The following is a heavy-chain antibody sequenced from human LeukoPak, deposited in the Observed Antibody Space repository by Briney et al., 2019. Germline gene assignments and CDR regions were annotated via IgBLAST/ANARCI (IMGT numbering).Heavy chain of an antibody. V-gene: IGHV4-39*01. D-gene: IGHD2-2*01. CDR2: IYYSGST. CDR1: GGSISSSSYY. Sequence: SETLSLTCTVSGGSISSSSYYWGWIRQPPGKGLEWIGSIYYSGSTYYNTSLKSRVAISVDTSKNQFSLKLSSVTAADTAVYYCAWGYCSSTSCFPFDYWGQGTLVTVSS. CDR3: AWGYCSSTSCFPFDY. J-gene: IGHJ4*02.